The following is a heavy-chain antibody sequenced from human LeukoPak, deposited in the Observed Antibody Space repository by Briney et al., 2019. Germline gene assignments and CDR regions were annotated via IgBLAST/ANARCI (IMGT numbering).Heavy chain of an antibody. Sequence: SETLSLTCTVSGGSISSYYWSWIRQPPGKGLEWIGYIYYTGSTKYNPSLKSRVTISVDTSKNQFSLKLSSVTAAGTAVYYCARPFSSGWYPYSIGGLWFDYWGQGTLVTVSS. J-gene: IGHJ4*02. V-gene: IGHV4-59*01. CDR2: IYYTGST. CDR3: ARPFSSGWYPYSIGGLWFDY. D-gene: IGHD6-19*01. CDR1: GGSISSYY.